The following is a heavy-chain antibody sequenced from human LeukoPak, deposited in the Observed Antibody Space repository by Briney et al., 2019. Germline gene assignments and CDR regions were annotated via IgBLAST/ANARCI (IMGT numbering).Heavy chain of an antibody. Sequence: PGGSLRLSCAASGFTFSSYSMNWVRQAPGKGLEWVSYIGSTGRTIYYADSVKGRFTISRDNSKNTLYLQTNSLRAEDTAVYYCARDLLEWYFDYWGQGTLVTVSS. V-gene: IGHV3-48*01. CDR1: GFTFSSYS. D-gene: IGHD3-3*01. CDR2: IGSTGRTI. CDR3: ARDLLEWYFDY. J-gene: IGHJ4*02.